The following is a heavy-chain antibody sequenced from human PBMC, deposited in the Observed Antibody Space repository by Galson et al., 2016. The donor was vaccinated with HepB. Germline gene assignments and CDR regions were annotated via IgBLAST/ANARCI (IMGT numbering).Heavy chain of an antibody. Sequence: SLRLSCAAAGFTFDDNAMHWVRQTPGKGLEWVAGISWNSGSTGYADSVKGRFTISRDNAKNSLYLQMNSLRTEDTALYYCAKDMKFVYYYYIMDVWGKGTTVTVSS. CDR1: GFTFDDNA. J-gene: IGHJ6*03. CDR3: AKDMKFVYYYYIMDV. CDR2: ISWNSGST. V-gene: IGHV3-9*01. D-gene: IGHD3-16*01.